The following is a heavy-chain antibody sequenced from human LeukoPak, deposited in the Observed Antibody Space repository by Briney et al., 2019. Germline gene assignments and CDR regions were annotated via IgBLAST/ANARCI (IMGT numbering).Heavy chain of an antibody. CDR1: GFTFSNYW. CDR3: ARTIRGY. Sequence: GGSLRLSCAASGFTFSNYWMSWVREAPGKGLEWVANIKEDGSEKHYVDSVKGRFTISRDNAKNSLYLQMNSLRVEDTAVYYCARTIRGYWGQGTLVTVSS. V-gene: IGHV3-7*03. CDR2: IKEDGSEK. D-gene: IGHD3-10*01. J-gene: IGHJ4*02.